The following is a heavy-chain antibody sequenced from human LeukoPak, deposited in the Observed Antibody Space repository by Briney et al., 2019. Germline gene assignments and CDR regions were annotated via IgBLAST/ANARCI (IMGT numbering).Heavy chain of an antibody. CDR3: AKVRVAVTSRYYGMDV. Sequence: GGSLRLSCAASGFXFSSYEINWVRQAPGKGLEWVSYISSSGSTIYYADSVKGRFTISRDNAKNSLYLQMNSLRAEDTAVYYCAKVRVAVTSRYYGMDVWGQGTTVTVSS. V-gene: IGHV3-48*03. D-gene: IGHD4-17*01. J-gene: IGHJ6*02. CDR2: ISSSGSTI. CDR1: GFXFSSYE.